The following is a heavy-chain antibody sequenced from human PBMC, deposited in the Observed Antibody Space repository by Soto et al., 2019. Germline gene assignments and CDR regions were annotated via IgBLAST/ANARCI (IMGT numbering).Heavy chain of an antibody. CDR1: VGSISSGSYY. V-gene: IGHV4-61*01. D-gene: IGHD3-22*01. J-gene: IGHJ6*02. Sequence: SETLSITCTVSVGSISSGSYYWSWIRQPPGKGLEWIGYIYNSGGTDYNPSLKSRVTISVDTSKNQFSLKLSSVTAADTAVYYCAGHYYDSHYDIYYGMDVWGQGTTVTVSS. CDR3: AGHYYDSHYDIYYGMDV. CDR2: IYNSGGT.